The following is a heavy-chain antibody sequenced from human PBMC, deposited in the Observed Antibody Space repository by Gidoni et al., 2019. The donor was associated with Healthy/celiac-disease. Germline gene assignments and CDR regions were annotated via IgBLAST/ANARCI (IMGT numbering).Heavy chain of an antibody. J-gene: IGHJ4*02. CDR3: ARDRGATRYYFDY. V-gene: IGHV3-33*01. CDR2: IWYDGSNK. D-gene: IGHD1-26*01. CDR1: GFTFSSYG. Sequence: QVQLVESGGGVVQPGRSLRLSCAASGFTFSSYGMHWVRQAAGKGLEWVAVIWYDGSNKYYADSVKGRFTISRDNSKNTLYLQMNSLRAEDTAVYYCARDRGATRYYFDYWGQGTLVTVSS.